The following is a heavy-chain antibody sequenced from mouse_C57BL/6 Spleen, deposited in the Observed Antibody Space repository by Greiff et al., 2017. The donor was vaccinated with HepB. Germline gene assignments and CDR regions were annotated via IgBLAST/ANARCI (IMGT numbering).Heavy chain of an antibody. CDR3: ARDPEGYFDV. J-gene: IGHJ1*03. Sequence: VQLKESGPGLVKPSQSLSLTCSVTGYSITSGYYWNWIRQFPGNKLEWMGYISYDGSNNYNPSLKNRISITRDTSKNQFFLKLNSVTTEDTATYYCARDPEGYFDVWGTGTTVTVSS. V-gene: IGHV3-6*01. CDR2: ISYDGSN. CDR1: GYSITSGYY.